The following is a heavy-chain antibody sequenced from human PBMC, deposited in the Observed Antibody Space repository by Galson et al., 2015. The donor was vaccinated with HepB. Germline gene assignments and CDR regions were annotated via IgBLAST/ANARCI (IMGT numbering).Heavy chain of an antibody. Sequence: QSGAEVKKPGESLKISCKGSGSSFTSYWIGWVRQMPGKGLEWMGIIYPGDSDTRYGPSFQGQVTISADKSVSTAYLQWSSLKASDTAMYYCARGWDNGIVVVPAAMWDYWGQGTLVTVSS. CDR3: ARGWDNGIVVVPAAMWDY. CDR2: IYPGDSDT. D-gene: IGHD2-2*01. V-gene: IGHV5-51*01. CDR1: GSSFTSYW. J-gene: IGHJ4*02.